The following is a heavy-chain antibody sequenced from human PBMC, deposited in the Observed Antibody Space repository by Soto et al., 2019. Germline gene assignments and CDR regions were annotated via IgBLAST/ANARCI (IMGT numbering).Heavy chain of an antibody. Sequence: GESLKISCKGSGYSFTSNWIGWVRQVPGKGLEWMGIIYPGDSDTRYSPSFQGQVTISADKSISTAYLQWSSLKASDTAMYYCARYFFGSGYGMEVWGQGTTVTVSS. V-gene: IGHV5-51*01. CDR2: IYPGDSDT. J-gene: IGHJ6*02. D-gene: IGHD3-10*01. CDR1: GYSFTSNW. CDR3: ARYFFGSGYGMEV.